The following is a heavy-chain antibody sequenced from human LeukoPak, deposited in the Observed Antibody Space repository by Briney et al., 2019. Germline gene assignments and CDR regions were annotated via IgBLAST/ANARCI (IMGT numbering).Heavy chain of an antibody. D-gene: IGHD6-19*01. V-gene: IGHV3-30*02. CDR3: ATQSSGWSWGHAFDI. J-gene: IGHJ3*02. CDR2: IRYDGSNK. CDR1: GFTFSSYG. Sequence: PGGSLRLSCAASGFTFSSYGMHWVRQAPGKGVEWVAFIRYDGSNKYYADSVKGRFTISRDNSKNTLYLQMNSLRAEDTAVYYCATQSSGWSWGHAFDIWGQGTMVTVSS.